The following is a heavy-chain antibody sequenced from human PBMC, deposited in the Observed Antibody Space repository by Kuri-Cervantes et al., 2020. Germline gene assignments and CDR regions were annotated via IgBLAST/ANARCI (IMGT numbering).Heavy chain of an antibody. J-gene: IGHJ4*02. CDR2: ISSSGSTI. CDR1: GFTFSSYG. Sequence: GGSLRLSCAASGFTFSSYGMHWVRQAPGKGLEWVSYISSSGSTIYYADSVKGRFTISRDNAKNSLYLQMNSLRAEDTAVYYCARGYTWIQLWTYYFDYWGQGTLVTVSS. V-gene: IGHV3-48*04. CDR3: ARGYTWIQLWTYYFDY. D-gene: IGHD5-18*01.